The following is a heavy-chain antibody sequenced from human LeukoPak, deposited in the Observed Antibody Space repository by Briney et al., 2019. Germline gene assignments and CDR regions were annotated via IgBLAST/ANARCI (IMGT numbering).Heavy chain of an antibody. CDR3: ARDTRIVVVPAAIWPWDY. CDR1: GYTFTSYD. Sequence: GASVKVSCKASGYTFTSYDINWVRQATGQGLEWMGWMNPNSGNTGYAQKFQGRVTMTRNTSISTAYMELRSLRSDDTAVYYCARDTRIVVVPAAIWPWDYWGQGTLVTVSS. J-gene: IGHJ4*02. CDR2: MNPNSGNT. D-gene: IGHD2-2*02. V-gene: IGHV1-8*01.